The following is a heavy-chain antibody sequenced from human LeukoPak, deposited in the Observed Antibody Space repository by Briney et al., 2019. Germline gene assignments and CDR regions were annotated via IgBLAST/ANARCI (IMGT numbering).Heavy chain of an antibody. J-gene: IGHJ4*02. CDR1: GYTFTGYY. CDR2: INPNRGGT. Sequence: ASVKVSCKASGYTFTGYYMHWVRQAPGQGLEWMGWINPNRGGTNYAQKFQGRVTTTRDTSISTAYMELSRLRSDDTAVYYCARGPRIAVAGRTIHYWGQGTLVTVSS. D-gene: IGHD6-19*01. CDR3: ARGPRIAVAGRTIHY. V-gene: IGHV1-2*02.